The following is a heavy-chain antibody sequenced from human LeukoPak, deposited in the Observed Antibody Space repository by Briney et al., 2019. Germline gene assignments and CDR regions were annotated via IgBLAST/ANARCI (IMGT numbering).Heavy chain of an antibody. D-gene: IGHD3-3*01. CDR2: IYYSGST. J-gene: IGHJ6*03. Sequence: PSETLSLTCTVSGGSISSYYWSWIRQPPGKGLEWIGYIYYSGSTNYNPSLKSRVTISVDKSKNQFSLKLSSVTAADTAVYYCARDKTQRLRFLEWFRVGKRNYYYYYMDVWGKGTTVTVSS. CDR3: ARDKTQRLRFLEWFRVGKRNYYYYYMDV. V-gene: IGHV4-59*12. CDR1: GGSISSYY.